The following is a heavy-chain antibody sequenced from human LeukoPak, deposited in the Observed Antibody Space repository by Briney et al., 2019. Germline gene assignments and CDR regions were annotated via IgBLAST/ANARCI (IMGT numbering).Heavy chain of an antibody. CDR3: ARAIAVTGGRGDY. D-gene: IGHD6-19*01. CDR2: ISSSGSTI. V-gene: IGHV3-11*04. J-gene: IGHJ4*02. Sequence: GGSLRLSCAASGFTFSDYYMSWIRQAPGKGLEWVSYISSSGSTIYYADSVKGRFTISRDNANNSLYLQMNNLTAADTAVYYCARAIAVTGGRGDYWGQGTLVTVSS. CDR1: GFTFSDYY.